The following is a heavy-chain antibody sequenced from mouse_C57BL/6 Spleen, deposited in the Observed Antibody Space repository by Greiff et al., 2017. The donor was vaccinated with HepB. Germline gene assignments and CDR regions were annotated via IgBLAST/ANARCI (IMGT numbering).Heavy chain of an antibody. CDR2: IDPSDSYT. D-gene: IGHD1-1*01. Sequence: VQLQQSGAELVKPGASVKLSCKASGYTFTSYWMQWVKQRPGPGLEWIGEIDPSDSYTNYNQKFKGKATLTVDTSSSTAYMQRSSLTSEDSAVYYCAREGSSFDYWGQGTTLTVSS. CDR1: GYTFTSYW. J-gene: IGHJ2*01. CDR3: AREGSSFDY. V-gene: IGHV1-50*01.